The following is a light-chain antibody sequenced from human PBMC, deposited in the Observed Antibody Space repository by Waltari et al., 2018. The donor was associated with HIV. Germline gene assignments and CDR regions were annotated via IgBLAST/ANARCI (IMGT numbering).Light chain of an antibody. CDR2: AAS. CDR1: QAISNS. CDR3: QQYFSPPPLT. J-gene: IGKJ4*01. V-gene: IGKV1-NL1*01. Sequence: DIQMTQSPSSLSASVGDRVTITCRASQAISNSLAWYQQKPGKAPKLLLYAASRLESGVPSRFSGSRSGTDYALTISSLQPEDFAVYYCQQYFSPPPLTFGGGTKVENK.